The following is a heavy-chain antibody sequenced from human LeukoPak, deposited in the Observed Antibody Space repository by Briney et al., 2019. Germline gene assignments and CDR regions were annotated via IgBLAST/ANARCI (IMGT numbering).Heavy chain of an antibody. CDR2: ISYDGSNK. J-gene: IGHJ4*02. D-gene: IGHD6-19*01. CDR1: GFTFSSYG. Sequence: GGSLRLSCAASGFTFSSYGMHWVRQAPGKGLEWVGVISYDGSNKYYADSVKGRFTISRDNSKNTLYLQMNSLRAEDTAVYYCAGGWYYFDYWGQGTLVTVSS. CDR3: AGGWYYFDY. V-gene: IGHV3-30*03.